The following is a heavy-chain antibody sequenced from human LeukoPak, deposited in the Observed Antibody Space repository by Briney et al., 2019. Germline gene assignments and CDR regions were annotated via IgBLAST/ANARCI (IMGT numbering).Heavy chain of an antibody. CDR2: ITRKTYGDIT. D-gene: IGHD2-2*01. CDR1: GFTYGEYG. CDR3: TRADHRYCSTTNCPLDY. V-gene: IGHV3-49*04. Sequence: GGSLRLFCTASGFTYGEYGMSWVRQAPAEGWEGVAFITRKTYGDITEYAASVKSRFTISRDDSKSIGYLQMNSLKTEDTAVYYCTRADHRYCSTTNCPLDYWGRGTLVTVSS. J-gene: IGHJ4*02.